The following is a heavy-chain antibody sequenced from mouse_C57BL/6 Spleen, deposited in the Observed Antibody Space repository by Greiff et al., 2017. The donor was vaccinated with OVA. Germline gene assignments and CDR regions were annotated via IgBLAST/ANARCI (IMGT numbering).Heavy chain of an antibody. CDR2: ISSGSSTI. Sequence: EVQGVESGGGLVKPGGSLKLSCAASGFTFSDYGMHWVRQAPEKGLEWVAYISSGSSTIYYADTVKGRFTISKDNAKNTLFLQMTRLRSEEAAMYYCAGLRREFAYWGQGTLVTVSA. J-gene: IGHJ3*01. V-gene: IGHV5-17*01. CDR1: GFTFSDYG. CDR3: AGLRREFAY. D-gene: IGHD2-4*01.